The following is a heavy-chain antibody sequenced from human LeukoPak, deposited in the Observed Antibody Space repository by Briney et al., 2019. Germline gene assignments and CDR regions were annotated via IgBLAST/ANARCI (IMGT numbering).Heavy chain of an antibody. V-gene: IGHV4-34*01. D-gene: IGHD4-23*01. J-gene: IGHJ4*02. CDR2: INHSGST. Sequence: PSETLSLTCAVYGGSFSGYYWSWIRQPPGKGLEWIGEINHSGSTNHNPSLKSRVTISVDTSKNQFSLKLSSVTAADTAVYYCARERRWYPFDYWGQGTLVTVSS. CDR1: GGSFSGYY. CDR3: ARERRWYPFDY.